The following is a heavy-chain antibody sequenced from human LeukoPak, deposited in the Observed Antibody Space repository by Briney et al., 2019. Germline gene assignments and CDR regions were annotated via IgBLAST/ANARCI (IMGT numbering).Heavy chain of an antibody. J-gene: IGHJ6*02. CDR1: GVTFSSYA. CDR2: ISGSGGST. D-gene: IGHD4-17*01. V-gene: IGHV3-23*01. Sequence: GGSLRLSCAASGVTFSSYAMCWVRMAPGQGLELVSAISGSGGSTYYADSVKGRFTISRDNSKNTLYLQMNSLRAEDTAVYYCAVTVTTSGMDVWGQGTTVTVSS. CDR3: AVTVTTSGMDV.